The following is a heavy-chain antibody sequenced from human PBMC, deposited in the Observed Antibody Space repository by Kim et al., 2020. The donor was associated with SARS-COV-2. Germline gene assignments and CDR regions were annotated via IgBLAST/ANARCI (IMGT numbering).Heavy chain of an antibody. V-gene: IGHV3-23*01. CDR3: AKDPSGGRQWELLPIVY. Sequence: VQSQFSISRDNSKNTLYLQMTSLRAEDTAVYYCAKDPSGGRQWELLPIVYWGQGTLVTVSS. J-gene: IGHJ4*02. D-gene: IGHD1-26*01.